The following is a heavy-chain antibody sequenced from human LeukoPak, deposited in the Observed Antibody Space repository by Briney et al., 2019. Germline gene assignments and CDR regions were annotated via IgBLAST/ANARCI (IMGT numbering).Heavy chain of an antibody. J-gene: IGHJ4*02. CDR3: AKLVTSIVHY. CDR1: GASISGYY. D-gene: IGHD2-21*02. Sequence: SETLSLTCTVSGASISGYYWSWIRQPPGKGLEWIGFVYYSGSTNYNPSLKSRVTISLDTSKNQFSLRLSSVTAADTAVYYCAKLVTSIVHYWGQGTLVTVSS. V-gene: IGHV4-59*12. CDR2: VYYSGST.